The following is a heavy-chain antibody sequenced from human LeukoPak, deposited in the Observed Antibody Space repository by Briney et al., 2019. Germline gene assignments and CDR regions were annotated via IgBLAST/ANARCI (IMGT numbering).Heavy chain of an antibody. D-gene: IGHD3-10*01. CDR3: ATLQRVRGVIPHYYYGMDV. CDR2: INHSGST. Sequence: SETLSLTCAVYGGSFSGYYWSWIRQPPGKGLGWIGEINHSGSTNYNPSLKSRVTISVDTSKNQFSLKLSSVTAADTAVYYCATLQRVRGVIPHYYYGMDVWGQGTTVTVSS. J-gene: IGHJ6*02. CDR1: GGSFSGYY. V-gene: IGHV4-34*01.